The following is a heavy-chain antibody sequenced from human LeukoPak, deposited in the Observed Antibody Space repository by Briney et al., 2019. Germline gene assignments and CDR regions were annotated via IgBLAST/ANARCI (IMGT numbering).Heavy chain of an antibody. D-gene: IGHD6-19*01. Sequence: PGGSLRLSCAASGFIFSSYGMHWVRQAPGKGLEWVSIIWYDGGNKYYADSVKGRFTISRDNSKKTLYLQMNSLRAEDTAVYYCARDPGHSGWYGDYWGQGTLVTVSS. CDR2: IWYDGGNK. CDR3: ARDPGHSGWYGDY. CDR1: GFIFSSYG. J-gene: IGHJ4*02. V-gene: IGHV3-33*01.